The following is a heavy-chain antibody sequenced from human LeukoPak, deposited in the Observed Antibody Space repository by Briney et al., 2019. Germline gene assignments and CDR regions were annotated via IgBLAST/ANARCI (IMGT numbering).Heavy chain of an antibody. V-gene: IGHV3-74*01. CDR3: AKWGYSGYDLSPPDY. J-gene: IGHJ4*02. CDR1: GFTFSSYW. Sequence: GGSLRLSCAASGFTFSSYWMHWVRQPPGKGLVWVSRIGPDGSSTYYADSVKGRFSISRDNAKNTLYLQMNSLRAEDTAVYYCAKWGYSGYDLSPPDYWGQGTLVTVSS. D-gene: IGHD5-12*01. CDR2: IGPDGSST.